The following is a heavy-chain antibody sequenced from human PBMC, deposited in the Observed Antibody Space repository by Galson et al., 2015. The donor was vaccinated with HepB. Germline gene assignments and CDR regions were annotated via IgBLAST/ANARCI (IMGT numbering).Heavy chain of an antibody. V-gene: IGHV1-24*01. J-gene: IGHJ4*02. CDR3: ATMVVGSSWYIEYQF. Sequence: SVKVSCKVSGYTLTELSMHWVRQAPGKGLEWMGGFDPEDGETIYAQKFQGRVTMTEDTSTDTAYMELSSLRSEDTAVYYCATMVVGSSWYIEYQFWGQGTLVTVSS. CDR2: FDPEDGET. CDR1: GYTLTELS. D-gene: IGHD6-13*01.